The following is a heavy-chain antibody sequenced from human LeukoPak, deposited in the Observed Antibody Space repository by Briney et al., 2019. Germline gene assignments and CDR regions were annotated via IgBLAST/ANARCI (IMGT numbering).Heavy chain of an antibody. D-gene: IGHD6-6*01. V-gene: IGHV1-69*13. CDR1: GYTFTSYA. CDR3: ARVGAARTVDY. J-gene: IGHJ4*02. Sequence: SVKVSCKASGYTFTSYAMNWVRQAPGQGLEWMGGIIPIFGTANYAQKFQGRVTITADESTSTAYMELSSLRSEDTAVYYCARVGAARTVDYWGQGTLVTVSS. CDR2: IIPIFGTA.